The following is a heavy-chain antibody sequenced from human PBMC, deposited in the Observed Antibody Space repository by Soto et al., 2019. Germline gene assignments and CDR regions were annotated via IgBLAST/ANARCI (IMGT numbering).Heavy chain of an antibody. CDR2: IKQDGSEK. Sequence: GGSLRLSCAASGFTFSSYWMSWVRQAPGKGLEWVANIKQDGSEKYYVDSVKGRLTISRDNAKNSLYLQMNSLRAEDTAVYYCARDQVQLWPLGTTDYGMDVWGQGTTVTVSS. CDR1: GFTFSSYW. CDR3: ARDQVQLWPLGTTDYGMDV. J-gene: IGHJ6*02. V-gene: IGHV3-7*01. D-gene: IGHD5-18*01.